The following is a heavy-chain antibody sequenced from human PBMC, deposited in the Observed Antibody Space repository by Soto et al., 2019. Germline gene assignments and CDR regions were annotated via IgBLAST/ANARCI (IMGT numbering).Heavy chain of an antibody. Sequence: QVQLVQSGAEVKKPGSSVRVSCRASGGTFSSYAISWVRQAPGQGLEWMGRIIPILAIPNYAQKFQGRVTITADKSTSTAYMELSSLRSEDTAVYYCARGTTSGFDYWGQGTLVTVSS. J-gene: IGHJ4*02. D-gene: IGHD4-17*01. CDR1: GGTFSSYA. CDR2: IIPILAIP. CDR3: ARGTTSGFDY. V-gene: IGHV1-69*04.